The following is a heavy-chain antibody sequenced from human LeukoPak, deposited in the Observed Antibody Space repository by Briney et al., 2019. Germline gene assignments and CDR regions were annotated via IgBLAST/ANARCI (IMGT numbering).Heavy chain of an antibody. CDR1: GFTFSSYS. D-gene: IGHD2-2*02. J-gene: IGHJ6*02. V-gene: IGHV3-21*01. CDR2: ISSSSSYI. Sequence: KPGGSLRLSCAASGFTFSSYSMNWVRQAPGKGLEWVSSISSSSSYIYCADSVKGRFTISRDNAKNSLYLQMNSLRAEDTAVYYCARDNFVVVPAAIGGDYYYYYGMDVWGQGTTVTVSS. CDR3: ARDNFVVVPAAIGGDYYYYYGMDV.